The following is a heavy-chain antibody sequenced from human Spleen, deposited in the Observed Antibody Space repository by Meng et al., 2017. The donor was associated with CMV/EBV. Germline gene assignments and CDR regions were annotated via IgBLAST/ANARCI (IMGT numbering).Heavy chain of an antibody. CDR1: GGSISSSSYH. V-gene: IGHV4-39*07. D-gene: IGHD3-22*01. CDR3: ARDYKYDTSPFDY. J-gene: IGHJ4*02. Sequence: SETLSLTCTVSGGSISSSSYHWAWIRQPPGKRLECIGSIYYDGSTYYNPSLKSRVSISADTSKNQFSLKLSSVTAADTAVYYCARDYKYDTSPFDYWGRGTLVTVSS. CDR2: IYYDGST.